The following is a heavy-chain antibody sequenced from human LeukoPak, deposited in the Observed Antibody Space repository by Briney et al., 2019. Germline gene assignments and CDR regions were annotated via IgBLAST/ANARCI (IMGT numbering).Heavy chain of an antibody. CDR2: IYHSGST. CDR1: GYSISSGYY. Sequence: SETLSLTCTVSGYSISSGYYWGWIRQPPGKGLEWIGSIYHSGSTYYNPSLKSRVTISVDRSKNQFSLKLSSVTAADTAVYYCARDQACSGGSCYSDYWGQGTLVTVSS. J-gene: IGHJ4*02. D-gene: IGHD2-15*01. CDR3: ARDQACSGGSCYSDY. V-gene: IGHV4-38-2*02.